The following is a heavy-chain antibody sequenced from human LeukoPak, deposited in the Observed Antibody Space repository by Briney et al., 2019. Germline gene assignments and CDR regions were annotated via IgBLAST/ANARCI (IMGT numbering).Heavy chain of an antibody. J-gene: IGHJ4*02. Sequence: PGGSLRLSCAASGFTFSSYGMHWVRQAPGKGLEWVSAISGSGGSTYYADSVKGRFTISRDNSKNTLYLQMNSLRAEDTAVYYCAKSPTYYDILNYFDYWGQGTLVTVSS. CDR3: AKSPTYYDILNYFDY. D-gene: IGHD3-9*01. CDR2: ISGSGGST. V-gene: IGHV3-23*01. CDR1: GFTFSSYG.